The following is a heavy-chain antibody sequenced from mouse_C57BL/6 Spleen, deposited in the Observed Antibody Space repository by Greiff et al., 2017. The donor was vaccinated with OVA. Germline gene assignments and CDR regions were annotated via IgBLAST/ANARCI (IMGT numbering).Heavy chain of an antibody. CDR3: ARRDYSYAMDY. V-gene: IGHV1-69*01. CDR1: GYTFTSYW. D-gene: IGHD1-1*01. Sequence: QVQLQQPGAELVMPGASVKLSCKASGYTFTSYWMHWVKQRPGQGLEWIGEIDPSDSYTNYNQKFKGKSTLTVDKSSSTAYIQLSSLTSEDSAVYYCARRDYSYAMDYWGQGTSVTVSS. CDR2: IDPSDSYT. J-gene: IGHJ4*01.